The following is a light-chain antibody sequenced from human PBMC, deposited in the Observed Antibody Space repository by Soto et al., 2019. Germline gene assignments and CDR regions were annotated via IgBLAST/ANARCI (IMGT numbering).Light chain of an antibody. CDR2: DAS. Sequence: DIRMNHSPSTLSASVGDRITITCRASQSIRNWLAWYQQKPGKVPKLLIYDASSLASGVTSRFSGSGSGTEFTLTISSLQPEDFATYYCQQLNSYPITFGQGTRLEIK. V-gene: IGKV1-5*01. J-gene: IGKJ5*01. CDR3: QQLNSYPIT. CDR1: QSIRNW.